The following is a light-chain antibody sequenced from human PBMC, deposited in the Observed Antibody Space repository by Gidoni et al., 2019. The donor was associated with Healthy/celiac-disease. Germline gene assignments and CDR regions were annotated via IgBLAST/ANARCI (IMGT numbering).Light chain of an antibody. CDR2: AAS. V-gene: IGKV1-39*01. CDR3: QQSYSTPPLT. Sequence: DIQMTQYPSSLSASVGDRVTITCRASQSISSYLNWYQQKPGTPPKLLIYAASSLQSGVPSRFSGSGSGTDVTLTISSLQPEDFATYYCQQSYSTPPLTFGGGTKVEIK. CDR1: QSISSY. J-gene: IGKJ4*01.